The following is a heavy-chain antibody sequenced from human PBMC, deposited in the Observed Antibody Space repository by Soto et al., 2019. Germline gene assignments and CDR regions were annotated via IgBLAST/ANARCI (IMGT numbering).Heavy chain of an antibody. V-gene: IGHV3-53*02. CDR1: GFTVSSHY. D-gene: IGHD6-13*01. CDR2: IYSGGST. J-gene: IGHJ3*02. CDR3: AREKAAAGSDAFDI. Sequence: EVQLVETGGGLIQPGGSLRLSCAASGFTVSSHYMSWVRQAPGKGLEWVSVIYSGGSTYYADSVKGRFTISRDNSKNTLYLQMNSLRAEDTAVYYCAREKAAAGSDAFDIWGQGTMVTVSS.